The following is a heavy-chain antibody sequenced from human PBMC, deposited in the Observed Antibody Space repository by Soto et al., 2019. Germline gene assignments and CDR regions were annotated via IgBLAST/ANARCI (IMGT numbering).Heavy chain of an antibody. CDR3: ATLGGSSSWRDWFDP. Sequence: QVQLVQSGAEVKKPGASVKVSCKVSGYTLTELSMHWVRQAPGKGLEWMGGFDPEDGETIYAQKFKSRVTMTEDTSTDTAYMELSSLRSEDTAVYYCATLGGSSSWRDWFDPWGQGTLVTVSS. D-gene: IGHD6-13*01. CDR1: GYTLTELS. J-gene: IGHJ5*02. V-gene: IGHV1-24*01. CDR2: FDPEDGET.